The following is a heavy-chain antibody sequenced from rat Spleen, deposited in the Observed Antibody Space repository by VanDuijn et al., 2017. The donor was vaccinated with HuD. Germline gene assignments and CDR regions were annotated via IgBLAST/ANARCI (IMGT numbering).Heavy chain of an antibody. CDR3: ARQDNYFDY. CDR1: GFTFNNYW. Sequence: EVQLVESGGGLVQPGRSLKLSCAASGFTFNNYWMTWIRQAPGKGLEWVATITHSTSTTSYPDSVKGRFTISREDGRSTLYLQMNSLRSEDTATYYCARQDNYFDYWGQGVMVTVSS. V-gene: IGHV5-31*01. CDR2: ITHSTSTT. J-gene: IGHJ2*01.